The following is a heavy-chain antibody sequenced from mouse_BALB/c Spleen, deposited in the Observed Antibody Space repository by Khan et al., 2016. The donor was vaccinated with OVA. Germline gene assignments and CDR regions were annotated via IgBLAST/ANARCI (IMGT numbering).Heavy chain of an antibody. CDR3: ARSTYRYAFVY. D-gene: IGHD2-14*01. J-gene: IGHJ3*01. CDR2: IIYTGYN. Sequence: EVQLQESGPSLVKPSQTLSLTCSVTGDSITSGYWNWIRKFPGNKLEYMGYIIYTGYNYYNPSLKSRIFITRHTSKNQYYLHVNSGTDEYTATYYCARSTYRYAFVYWGQGTLVTVSA. CDR1: GDSITSGY. V-gene: IGHV3-8*02.